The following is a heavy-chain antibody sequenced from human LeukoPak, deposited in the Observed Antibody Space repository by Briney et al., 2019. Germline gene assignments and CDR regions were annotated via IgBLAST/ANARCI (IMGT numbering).Heavy chain of an antibody. J-gene: IGHJ4*02. CDR2: ISGGGDRP. Sequence: PGGSLRLSCAASGFTFSSYSMSWVRQAPEKGLEWVSVISGGGDRPHYADSVKGRFTISRDNSKNTLYLQMNSLRAEDTAVYYCAKDRLGYCSSTSCYTPPHYWGQGTLVTVSS. CDR3: AKDRLGYCSSTSCYTPPHY. D-gene: IGHD2-2*02. CDR1: GFTFSSYS. V-gene: IGHV3-23*01.